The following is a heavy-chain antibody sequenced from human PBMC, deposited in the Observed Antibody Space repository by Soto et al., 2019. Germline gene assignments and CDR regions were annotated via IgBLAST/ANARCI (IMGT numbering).Heavy chain of an antibody. CDR1: GFSFTSYA. J-gene: IGHJ4*02. V-gene: IGHV3-23*01. CDR3: ARVGYGDLAQ. D-gene: IGHD4-17*01. CDR2: VTLSGDYT. Sequence: LRLSCVASGFSFTSYAMAWVRQAPGMGLEWVCTVTLSGDYTYYADPVKGRFTISRDNSKNTVYLQLSSLRADDTAVYYCARVGYGDLAQWGQGTWVTVSS.